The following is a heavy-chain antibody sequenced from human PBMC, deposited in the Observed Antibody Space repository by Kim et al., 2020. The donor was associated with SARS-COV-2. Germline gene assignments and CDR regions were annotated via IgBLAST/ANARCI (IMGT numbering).Heavy chain of an antibody. CDR2: IKQDGSEK. J-gene: IGHJ3*02. Sequence: GGSLRLSCAASGFTFSSYWMSWVRQAPGKGLEWVANIKQDGSEKYYVDSVKGRFTISRDNAKNSLYLQMNSLRAEDTAVYYCARDEKGILGPNYAFDIWGQGTMVTVSS. D-gene: IGHD6-13*01. CDR1: GFTFSSYW. CDR3: ARDEKGILGPNYAFDI. V-gene: IGHV3-7*01.